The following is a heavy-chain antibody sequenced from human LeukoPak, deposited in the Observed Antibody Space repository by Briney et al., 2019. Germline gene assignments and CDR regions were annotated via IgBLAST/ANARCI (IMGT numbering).Heavy chain of an antibody. CDR1: GFTFSSYG. CDR3: ARRALDNPYYYYGMDV. Sequence: GGSLRLSCAASGFTFSSYGMHWVRQAPAKGLKGVAIISYDGSNKFYADSVKGRFTISRDNSKNTLYLQMNSLRAEDTAVYYCARRALDNPYYYYGMDVWGQGTTVTVSS. D-gene: IGHD2-2*03. J-gene: IGHJ6*02. V-gene: IGHV3-30*03. CDR2: ISYDGSNK.